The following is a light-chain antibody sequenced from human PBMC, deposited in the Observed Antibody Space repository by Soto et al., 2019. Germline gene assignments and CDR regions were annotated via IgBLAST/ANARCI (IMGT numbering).Light chain of an antibody. V-gene: IGLV2-11*01. Sequence: QSALTQPRSASGSPGQSVTISCTGASSDVGGYNFVSWYQQHPGKAPKLMMYDVSKRPSGVPDRFSGSKSGNTASLTISGLQAEDEADYYCCSYAGTYTYVFGTGTKVTVL. CDR1: SSDVGGYNF. J-gene: IGLJ1*01. CDR2: DVS. CDR3: CSYAGTYTYV.